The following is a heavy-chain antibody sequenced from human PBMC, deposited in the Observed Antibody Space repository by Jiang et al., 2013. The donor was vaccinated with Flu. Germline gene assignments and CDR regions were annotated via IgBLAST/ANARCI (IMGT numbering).Heavy chain of an antibody. CDR3: ATLRGSSFDTYLADY. Sequence: QLLESGGGVVQPGGSLTLSCAASGFTFSYFGMYWVRQSPGKGLEWVASVWHDGSNKFYVDSVKGRFTISRDNSRNTLYLQMNSLRPEDTAVYYCATLRGSSFDTYLADYWGQGTLVTVSS. CDR2: VWHDGSNK. D-gene: IGHD3-3*02. J-gene: IGHJ4*02. V-gene: IGHV3-30*02. CDR1: GFTFSYFG.